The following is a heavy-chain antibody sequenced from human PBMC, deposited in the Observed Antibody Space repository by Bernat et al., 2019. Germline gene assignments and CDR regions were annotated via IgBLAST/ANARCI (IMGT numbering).Heavy chain of an antibody. CDR3: TSHSASTGGMDV. CDR2: IYFTGIA. Sequence: QQQLQESGPGLVKPSETLSLTCTVSGYSISTSNYYWAWVRQPPGKGLEWIGTIYFTGIAYYSPSFKSQVTISIDTSKNQYPLNLHSVTAADTAVYYCTSHSASTGGMDVWGQGATVTVSS. CDR1: GYSISTSNYY. J-gene: IGHJ6*02. D-gene: IGHD1-26*01. V-gene: IGHV4-39*01.